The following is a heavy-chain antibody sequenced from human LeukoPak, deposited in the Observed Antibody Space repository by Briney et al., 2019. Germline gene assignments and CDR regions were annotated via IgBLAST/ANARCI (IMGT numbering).Heavy chain of an antibody. D-gene: IGHD6-13*01. CDR2: ISGDASVS. CDR3: AKAYSSSLYGDAFHI. V-gene: IGHV3-23*01. CDR1: GFTFRFYA. J-gene: IGHJ3*02. Sequence: PGGSLRLSCAGSGFTFRFYAMTWVRQAPGKGLEWVSGISGDASVSKDADSVKGRFSISRDNSKNTLYLQLNSLRVEDTAIYYCAKAYSSSLYGDAFHIWGQGTMVTVSP.